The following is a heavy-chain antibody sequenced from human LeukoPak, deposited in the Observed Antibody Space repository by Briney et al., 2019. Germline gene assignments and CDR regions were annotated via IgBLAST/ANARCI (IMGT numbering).Heavy chain of an antibody. CDR2: ISYDGSNK. D-gene: IGHD3-22*01. CDR1: GFTFSSYA. J-gene: IGHJ4*02. CDR3: ARGDRITMIVVVHY. V-gene: IGHV3-30*04. Sequence: GGSLRLSCAASGFTFSSYAMHWVRQAPGKGLEGVAVISYDGSNKYYADSVKGRFTISRGNFKNTLHLQMNSLRAEDTAVYYCARGDRITMIVVVHYWGQGTLVTVSS.